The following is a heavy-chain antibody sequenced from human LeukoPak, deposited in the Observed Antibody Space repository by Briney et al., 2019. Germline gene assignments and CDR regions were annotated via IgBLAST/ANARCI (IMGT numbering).Heavy chain of an antibody. CDR1: GGSISSYY. CDR2: IYYSGST. V-gene: IGHV4-59*08. J-gene: IGHJ3*02. Sequence: SETLSLTCTVSGGSISSYYWSWIRQPPGKGLEWIGYIYYSGSTNYNPSLKSRVTISVDTSKNQFSLKLSSVTAADTAVYYCARPSSGYYFRAFGIWGQGTMVTVSS. D-gene: IGHD3-22*01. CDR3: ARPSSGYYFRAFGI.